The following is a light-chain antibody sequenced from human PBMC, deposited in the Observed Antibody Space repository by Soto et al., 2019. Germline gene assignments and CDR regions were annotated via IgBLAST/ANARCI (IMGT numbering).Light chain of an antibody. J-gene: IGKJ4*01. Sequence: EVVLTQSPLSLSVTLGQPASLSCRSSQSLMYRDGNTYLNWFHQRPGQSPRRLIYRVSNRDSGVPDRFSGSGSGTDFTLTISRVEAEDVGVYYCMQGTPWPELTFGGGTKVEIK. CDR2: RVS. CDR1: QSLMYRDGNTY. CDR3: MQGTPWPELT. V-gene: IGKV2-30*01.